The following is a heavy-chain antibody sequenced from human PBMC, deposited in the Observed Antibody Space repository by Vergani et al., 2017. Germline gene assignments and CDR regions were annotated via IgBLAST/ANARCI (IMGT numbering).Heavy chain of an antibody. CDR1: GFTFDDYT. V-gene: IGHV3-43*01. CDR3: AKDMVRGVISSAFDI. CDR2: ISWDGGST. Sequence: EVQLVESGGVVVQPGGSLRLSCAASGFTFDDYTMHWVRQAPGKGLEWVSLISWDGGSTYYADSVKGRFTISRDNSKNSLYLQMNSLRTEDTALYYCAKDMVRGVISSAFDIWGQGTMVTGSS. J-gene: IGHJ3*02. D-gene: IGHD3-10*01.